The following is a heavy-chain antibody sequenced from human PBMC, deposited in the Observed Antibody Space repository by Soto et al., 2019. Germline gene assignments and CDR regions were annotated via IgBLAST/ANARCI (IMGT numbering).Heavy chain of an antibody. V-gene: IGHV3-23*01. Sequence: EVQLLESGGGLVQPGGSLRLSCAASGFTFSSYAMRWVRQAPVKGLEWVSAISGSGGSTYYADSVKGRITISRDNSKNTRYVQMNGLRAEDTAVYYCVRLGSGSYYDYWGQGTLVTVSS. CDR1: GFTFSSYA. D-gene: IGHD1-26*01. J-gene: IGHJ4*02. CDR3: VRLGSGSYYDY. CDR2: ISGSGGST.